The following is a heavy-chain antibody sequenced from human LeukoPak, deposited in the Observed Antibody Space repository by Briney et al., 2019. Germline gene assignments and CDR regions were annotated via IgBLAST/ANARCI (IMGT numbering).Heavy chain of an antibody. CDR1: GFTFSSYA. D-gene: IGHD3-9*01. V-gene: IGHV3-23*01. CDR2: ISGSGGST. Sequence: PGGSLRLSCAASGFTFSSYAMSWVRQAPGKGLEWVSAISGSGGSTYYADSVKGRFTISRDNSKNTLYLQMNSLRAEATAVYYCAKDSNVLRYFDWLGDFDYWGQGTLVTVSS. J-gene: IGHJ4*02. CDR3: AKDSNVLRYFDWLGDFDY.